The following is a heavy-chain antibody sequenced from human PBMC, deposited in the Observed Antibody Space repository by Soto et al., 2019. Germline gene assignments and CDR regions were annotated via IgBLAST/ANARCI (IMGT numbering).Heavy chain of an antibody. J-gene: IGHJ6*03. D-gene: IGHD2-15*01. Sequence: EVQLLESGGGLVQPGGSLRLSCAASGFTFSSYAMSWVRQAPGKGLEWVSAISGSGGSTYYADSVKGRFTISRDNSKNTLYLQMNSLRAEDTAVYYCAKASEDIVVVVAATPGYYYYMDVWGKGTTVTVSS. CDR3: AKASEDIVVVVAATPGYYYYMDV. CDR1: GFTFSSYA. CDR2: ISGSGGST. V-gene: IGHV3-23*01.